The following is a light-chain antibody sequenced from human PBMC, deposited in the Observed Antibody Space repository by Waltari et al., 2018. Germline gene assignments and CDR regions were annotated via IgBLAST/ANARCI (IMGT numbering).Light chain of an antibody. CDR2: EDN. J-gene: IGLJ2*01. CDR1: SGSIASNS. Sequence: NFMLTQPHSVSESPGKTVTISCTGSSGSIASNSVQWYQQRPGSAPTTVIYEDNQRPSGVPDRFSGSIDSSSNSASLTISGLKTEDEADYYCQSYDSSNHDVVFGGGTKLTVL. V-gene: IGLV6-57*02. CDR3: QSYDSSNHDVV.